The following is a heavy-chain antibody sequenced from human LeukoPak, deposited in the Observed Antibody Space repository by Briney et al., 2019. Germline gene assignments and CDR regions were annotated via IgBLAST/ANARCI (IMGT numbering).Heavy chain of an antibody. CDR2: INPGDSDF. CDR3: ARGVVPAAIRTAFDY. D-gene: IGHD2-2*01. V-gene: IGHV5-51*01. Sequence: GESLKISCKGSGYNFTTYWIAWVRQMPGKGLEWMGIINPGDSDFRYSPSFQGQVTISADKSISTAYLQWSSLKASDTAMYYCARGVVPAAIRTAFDYWGQGTLVTVSS. J-gene: IGHJ4*02. CDR1: GYNFTTYW.